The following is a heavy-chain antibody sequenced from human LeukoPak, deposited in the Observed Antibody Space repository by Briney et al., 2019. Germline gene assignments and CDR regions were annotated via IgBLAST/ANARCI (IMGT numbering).Heavy chain of an antibody. CDR3: ARVMGGGYDFGAFDI. CDR1: GGTFSSYT. J-gene: IGHJ3*02. V-gene: IGHV1-69*02. D-gene: IGHD5-12*01. Sequence: ASVKVSCKASGGTFSSYTISWVRQAPGQGLEWMGRIIPILGIANYAQKFQGRVTITADKSTSTAYMELSSLRSEDTAVYYCARVMGGGYDFGAFDIWGQGTMVTVSS. CDR2: IIPILGIA.